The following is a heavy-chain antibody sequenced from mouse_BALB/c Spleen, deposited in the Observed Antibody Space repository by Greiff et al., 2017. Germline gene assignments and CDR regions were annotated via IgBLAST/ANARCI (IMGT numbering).Heavy chain of an antibody. D-gene: IGHD2-3*01. CDR2: IDPENGDT. CDR3: NRWLLTYAMDY. V-gene: IGHV14-4*02. Sequence: EVQLQESGAELVRSGASVKLSCTASGFNSKDYYMHWVKQRPEQGLEWIGWIDPENGDTEYAPKFQGKATMTADTSSNTAYLQLSSLTSEDTAVYYCNRWLLTYAMDYWGQGTSVTVSS. J-gene: IGHJ4*01. CDR1: GFNSKDYY.